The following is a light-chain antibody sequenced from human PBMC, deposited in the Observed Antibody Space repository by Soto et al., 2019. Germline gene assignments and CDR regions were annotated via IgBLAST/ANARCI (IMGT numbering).Light chain of an antibody. V-gene: IGKV3-20*01. CDR3: QQYGSSPT. Sequence: EIVLTQSPGTLSLSPGERGTLSCRASQNLGTLYLAWFQQKSGQAPRLLIYGASNRATGIPDRFSGSGSGTDFTLTISRLEPEDFAVYYCQQYGSSPTFGQGTRLEIK. J-gene: IGKJ5*01. CDR2: GAS. CDR1: QNLGTLY.